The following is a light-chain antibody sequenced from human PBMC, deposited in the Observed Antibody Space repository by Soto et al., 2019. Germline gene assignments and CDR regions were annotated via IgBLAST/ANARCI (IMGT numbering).Light chain of an antibody. J-gene: IGLJ2*01. Sequence: QSVLTQPPSASGSPGQSVTISCTGASSDIGDWNYVSWYQQHPGKAPKLIIYEVIKRPSGVPDRFSGSKSGNTASLTVSGLQAEDEADYYCSSYAGNRKLVFGGGTKLTVL. CDR1: SSDIGDWNY. CDR2: EVI. CDR3: SSYAGNRKLV. V-gene: IGLV2-8*01.